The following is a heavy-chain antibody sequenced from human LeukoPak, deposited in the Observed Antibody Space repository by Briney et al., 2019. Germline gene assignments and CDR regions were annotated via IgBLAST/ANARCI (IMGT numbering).Heavy chain of an antibody. Sequence: GGSLRLSCAASGFAFSSYNMDWVRQAPGKGLEWISYIGSSGSPTHYADSVGGRFTISRDNAKNSLYLQMNSLGDEDTAVYFCARRPYSDTSGRLSDVWGQGTTVTVSS. J-gene: IGHJ6*02. V-gene: IGHV3-48*02. CDR1: GFAFSSYN. CDR3: ARRPYSDTSGRLSDV. D-gene: IGHD3-22*01. CDR2: IGSSGSPT.